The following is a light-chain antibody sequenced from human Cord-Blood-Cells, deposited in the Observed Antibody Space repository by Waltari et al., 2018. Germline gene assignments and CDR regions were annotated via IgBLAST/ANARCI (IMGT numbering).Light chain of an antibody. Sequence: IVLTQSPGTMSLSPGERATLSCRASQSVSSSYLAWYQQTPGQAPRLLINGASSRATGIPDRFSGSGSGTDFTLTISRLEPEDFAVYYCQQYGIPYTFGQGTKLEIK. V-gene: IGKV3-20*01. CDR2: GAS. CDR1: QSVSSSY. J-gene: IGKJ2*01. CDR3: QQYGIPYT.